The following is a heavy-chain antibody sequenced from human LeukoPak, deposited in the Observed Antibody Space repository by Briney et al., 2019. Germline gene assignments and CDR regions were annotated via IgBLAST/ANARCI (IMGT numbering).Heavy chain of an antibody. CDR2: ISGSGGST. CDR1: GFTFSSYA. CDR3: AKDRVPGYDSSGYSIDY. D-gene: IGHD3-22*01. J-gene: IGHJ4*02. Sequence: PGGSLRLSCAASGFTFSSYAMSWVRQAPGKGLEWVSAISGSGGSTYYADSVKGRFTISRDNSKNTLYLQMNSLRAEDTAVYYCAKDRVPGYDSSGYSIDYWGQGTLVTVSS. V-gene: IGHV3-23*01.